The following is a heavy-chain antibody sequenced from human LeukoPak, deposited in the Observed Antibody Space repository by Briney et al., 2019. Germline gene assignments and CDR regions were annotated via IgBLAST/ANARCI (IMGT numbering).Heavy chain of an antibody. CDR2: IYYSGST. D-gene: IGHD1-26*01. J-gene: IGHJ4*02. CDR3: ARVGWELLGPFDH. V-gene: IGHV4-59*01. Sequence: SETLSLTCTVSGGSLSGYYWSWIQQPPGKGLEWIRYIYYSGSTNYNPSLKSRVTISVDRSKNQFSLKLRSVIAADTAVYYCARVGWELLGPFDHWGQGTLITVSS. CDR1: GGSLSGYY.